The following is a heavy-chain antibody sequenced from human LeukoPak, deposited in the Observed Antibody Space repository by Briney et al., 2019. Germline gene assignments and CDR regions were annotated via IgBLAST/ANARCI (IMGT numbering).Heavy chain of an antibody. V-gene: IGHV1-2*06. CDR1: GYTFTSNY. D-gene: IGHD4-17*01. Sequence: ASVKVSCKASGYTFTSNYIHWVRQAPGQGLEWMGRINPNSGGTNYAQKFQGRVTMTRDTSISTAYMELSRLRSDDTAVYYCARDRRATVTTPFYYYYGMDVWGQGTTVTVSS. CDR2: INPNSGGT. CDR3: ARDRRATVTTPFYYYYGMDV. J-gene: IGHJ6*02.